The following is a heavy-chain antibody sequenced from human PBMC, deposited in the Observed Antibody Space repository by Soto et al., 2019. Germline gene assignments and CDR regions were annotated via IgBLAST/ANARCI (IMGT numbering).Heavy chain of an antibody. CDR3: ARRDTSGFLRYFDN. D-gene: IGHD3-3*01. Sequence: QMQLVQSGAEVKTPGDSVKVSCKASGGTLSSFINYPINWVRQAPGQGLEWMGGIVPNVGTVNYAQKFKGRVTITADKSTGTAYMELSSLRSEDTALYYCARRDTSGFLRYFDNWGQGTLVTVSS. CDR1: GGTLSSFINYP. CDR2: IVPNVGTV. V-gene: IGHV1-69*06. J-gene: IGHJ4*02.